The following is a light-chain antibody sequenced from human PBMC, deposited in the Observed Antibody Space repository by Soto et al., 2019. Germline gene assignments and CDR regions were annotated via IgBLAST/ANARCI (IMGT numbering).Light chain of an antibody. J-gene: IGLJ2*01. CDR1: SSNIGVNI. V-gene: IGLV1-44*01. CDR2: NNN. Sequence: QSVLTQPPSVSGTPGQTVTISCSGSSSNIGVNIVNWYQQVPGTAPQLLIFNNNQRPSGVPHRFSGAKSGTSASLAISGLQSEDEADYYCAAWDAGLSGVLFGGGTKLTVL. CDR3: AAWDAGLSGVL.